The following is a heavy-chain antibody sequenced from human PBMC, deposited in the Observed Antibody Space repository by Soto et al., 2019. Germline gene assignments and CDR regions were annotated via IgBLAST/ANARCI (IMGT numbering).Heavy chain of an antibody. Sequence: QVQLQESGPGLVKPSETLSLTCSVSGGSIGSYYWSWIRQPPGKGLEWIGYIYYSGSTNYNPSLKRRVHISVDTSKNQFSLKLSSVTAADTAVYYCARGGWRQIDYWGQGTLVTVSS. V-gene: IGHV4-59*08. CDR2: IYYSGST. CDR3: ARGGWRQIDY. J-gene: IGHJ4*02. CDR1: GGSIGSYY. D-gene: IGHD3-3*01.